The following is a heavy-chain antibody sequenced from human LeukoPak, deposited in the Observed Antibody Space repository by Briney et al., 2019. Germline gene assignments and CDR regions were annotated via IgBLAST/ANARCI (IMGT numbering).Heavy chain of an antibody. V-gene: IGHV3-21*01. CDR2: ISPISTYI. J-gene: IGHJ4*02. CDR1: GFSFSSYD. D-gene: IGHD3-10*01. CDR3: ARLRFGKIGSYYFEY. Sequence: GGSLRLSCAASGFSFSSYDMNWVRQAPGKGLEWVSSISPISTYIFYADSLKGRFTISRDNAKNSVYLEVNSLRAEDTAVYYCARLRFGKIGSYYFEYWGQGTLVIVSS.